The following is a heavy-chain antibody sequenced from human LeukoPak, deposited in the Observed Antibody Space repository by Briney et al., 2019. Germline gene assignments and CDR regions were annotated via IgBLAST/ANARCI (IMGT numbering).Heavy chain of an antibody. CDR2: ISYDGSNK. CDR1: GFTFSSYG. D-gene: IGHD1-14*01. J-gene: IGHJ4*02. CDR3: AKDPRTSWSGPFDY. V-gene: IGHV3-30*18. Sequence: GGSLRLSCAASGFTFSSYGMHWVRQAPGKGLEWVAVISYDGSNKYYADSVKGRFTISRDNSKNTPYLQMNSLRAEDTAVYYCAKDPRTSWSGPFDYWGQGTLVTVSS.